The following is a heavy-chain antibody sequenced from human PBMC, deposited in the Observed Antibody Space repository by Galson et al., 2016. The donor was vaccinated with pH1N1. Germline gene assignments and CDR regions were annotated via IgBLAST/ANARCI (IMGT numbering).Heavy chain of an antibody. Sequence: SVKVSCKASGGTFSSFGISWVRQAPGQGLEWMGGITGMFGTTNYAQKFQGRVTITAEELTSTAYMDLKSLTSEDTAVYYCARSPGYMVTTLDNWGHGTLVTVSS. D-gene: IGHD2-21*02. CDR1: GGTFSSFG. CDR3: ARSPGYMVTTLDN. V-gene: IGHV1-69*13. CDR2: ITGMFGTT. J-gene: IGHJ4*01.